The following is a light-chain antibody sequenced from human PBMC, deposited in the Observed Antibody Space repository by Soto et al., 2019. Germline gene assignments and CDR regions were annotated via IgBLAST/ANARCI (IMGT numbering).Light chain of an antibody. CDR2: KAS. CDR3: QQYNRFPYT. Sequence: DIQMTQSPSTLSASVGDRVTITCRASQSISDWLAWYQQRSGKATKLLIYKASSLQSGVPPRFSGSGSGTEFTLTISSLQPDDFATYYCQQYNRFPYTFGQGTKLEIK. V-gene: IGKV1-5*03. J-gene: IGKJ2*01. CDR1: QSISDW.